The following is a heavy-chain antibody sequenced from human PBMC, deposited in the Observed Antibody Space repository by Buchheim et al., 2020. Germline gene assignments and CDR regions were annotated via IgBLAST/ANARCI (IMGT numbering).Heavy chain of an antibody. CDR3: ARCRVFGEPWFDP. D-gene: IGHD3-10*02. J-gene: IGHJ5*02. V-gene: IGHV2-70*15. Sequence: QVTLRESGPALVKPTQTLTLTCTFSGFSLSTSGMCVSWIRQPPGKALEWLARIDWDDDKYYSTSLKTRPTISKDTSKNQVVLTMTNMDPVDTATYYCARCRVFGEPWFDPWGQGTL. CDR1: GFSLSTSGMC. CDR2: IDWDDDK.